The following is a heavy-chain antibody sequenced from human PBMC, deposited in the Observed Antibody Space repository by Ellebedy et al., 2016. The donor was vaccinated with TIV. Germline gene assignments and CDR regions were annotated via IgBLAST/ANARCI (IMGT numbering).Heavy chain of an antibody. CDR1: GYSFTSYW. CDR3: ARAPQYQLRAFDI. J-gene: IGHJ3*02. V-gene: IGHV5-51*01. D-gene: IGHD2-2*01. CDR2: IYPGDSDT. Sequence: KVSXKGSGYSFTSYWIGWVRQMPGKGLEWMGIIYPGDSDTRYSPSFQGQVTISADKSISTAYLQWSSLKASDTAMYYCARAPQYQLRAFDIWGQGTMVSVSS.